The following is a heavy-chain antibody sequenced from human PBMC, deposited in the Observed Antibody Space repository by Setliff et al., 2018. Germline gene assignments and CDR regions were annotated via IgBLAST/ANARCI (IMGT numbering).Heavy chain of an antibody. J-gene: IGHJ6*02. CDR3: VRHDSSGYYYHGMDV. CDR2: INSDGTST. Sequence: PGGSLRLSCAASGITFSRFWMHWVRQTPEKGLVWVSSINSDGTSTNYADSVKGRFTISRDNAKNTLYLQMNSLRAEDTAIYYCVRHDSSGYYYHGMDVWGQGTTVTVSS. V-gene: IGHV3-74*01. D-gene: IGHD3-22*01. CDR1: GITFSRFW.